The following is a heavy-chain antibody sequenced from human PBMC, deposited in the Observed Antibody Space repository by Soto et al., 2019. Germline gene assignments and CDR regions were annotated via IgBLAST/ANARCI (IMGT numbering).Heavy chain of an antibody. CDR1: TVTINVHG. Sequence: QPGGSLRLSCTSSTVTINVHGIQWVRQAPGKGLEWVAFISNDGRAQYYADSVKGRFTISGDYSKNTVDLQMNSLRNEETAVYYCARDIWSGDYKWFDSWGPGTLVTVSS. CDR3: ARDIWSGDYKWFDS. J-gene: IGHJ5*01. V-gene: IGHV3-30*03. CDR2: ISNDGRAQ. D-gene: IGHD3-3*01.